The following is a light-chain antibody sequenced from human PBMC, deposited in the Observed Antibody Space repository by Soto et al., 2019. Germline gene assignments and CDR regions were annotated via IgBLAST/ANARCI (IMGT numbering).Light chain of an antibody. CDR3: SSYTSSTTSVV. CDR2: EVS. V-gene: IGLV2-14*01. J-gene: IGLJ2*01. CDR1: SSDVGGHKY. Sequence: QSALTQPASVSGSPGQSITISCTGTSSDVGGHKYVSWYQQHPDKAPKVLIFEVSNRPSGISNRFSASKSGNTASLTISGLQAEDEADYYCSSYTSSTTSVVFGGGTKLTVL.